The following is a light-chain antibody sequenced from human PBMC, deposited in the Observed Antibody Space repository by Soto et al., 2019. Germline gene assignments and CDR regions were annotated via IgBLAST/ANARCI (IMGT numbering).Light chain of an antibody. CDR2: DDN. J-gene: IGLJ2*01. CDR3: CSYAGSSTLV. V-gene: IGLV2-23*01. CDR1: SSDVGSYNL. Sequence: QSALTQPASVSGSPGQSITISCTGTSSDVGSYNLVSWYQQHPGKAPKLMIYDDNKRPSGVSNRFSGSKSGNTASLTISGLQAEDEAAYHCCSYAGSSTLVFGGGTKLTVL.